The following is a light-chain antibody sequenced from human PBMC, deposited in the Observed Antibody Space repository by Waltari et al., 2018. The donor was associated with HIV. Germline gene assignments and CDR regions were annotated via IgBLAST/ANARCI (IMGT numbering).Light chain of an antibody. CDR2: RKK. Sequence: QSVLTQPPSASGTPGQRVTISCSGSSSNIGSNYVYWYQQLPGTAPKHLISRKKQRPAGVPDRCSGSKSGTSASLAIRGLRSEDEADYYCAAWDDSLRGFYVFGTGTKVTVL. CDR1: SSNIGSNY. V-gene: IGLV1-47*01. J-gene: IGLJ1*01. CDR3: AAWDDSLRGFYV.